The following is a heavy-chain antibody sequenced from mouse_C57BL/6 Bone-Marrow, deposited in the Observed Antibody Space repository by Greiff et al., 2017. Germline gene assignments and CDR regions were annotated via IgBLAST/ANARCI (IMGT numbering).Heavy chain of an antibody. CDR1: GFSLTSYG. D-gene: IGHD2-2*01. CDR3: ARHRGIYGYDEAMDY. V-gene: IGHV2-6-1*01. Sequence: QVQLKESGPGLVAPSQSLSITCTVSGFSLTSYGVHWVRQPPGKGLEWLVVIWSDGSTTYNSALKSRLSISKDNSKSQVFLKMNSLQTDDTAMYYGARHRGIYGYDEAMDYWGQGTSGTVSS. CDR2: IWSDGST. J-gene: IGHJ4*01.